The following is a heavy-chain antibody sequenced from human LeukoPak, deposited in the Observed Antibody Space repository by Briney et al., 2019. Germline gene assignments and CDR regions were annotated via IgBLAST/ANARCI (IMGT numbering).Heavy chain of an antibody. V-gene: IGHV1-69*05. CDR3: SREPRGIVGNYYYYYMDV. CDR1: GGTFSSYA. Sequence: SVKVSCKASGGTFSSYAISWVRQAPGQGLEWMGRIIPIFGTANYAHKFQGRVTITTDKSTSTAYMELSSMRSEDTAVYYCSREPRGIVGNYYYYYMDVWGKGTTVTVSS. J-gene: IGHJ6*03. CDR2: IIPIFGTA. D-gene: IGHD1-26*01.